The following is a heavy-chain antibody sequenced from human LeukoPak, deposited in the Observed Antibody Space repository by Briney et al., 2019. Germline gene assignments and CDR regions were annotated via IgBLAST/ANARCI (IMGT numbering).Heavy chain of an antibody. J-gene: IGHJ4*02. V-gene: IGHV3-48*03. CDR1: GFTFSSYE. D-gene: IGHD4-17*01. CDR2: ISSSGSTI. CDR3: VREEYGDHMWW. Sequence: GGSLRLSCAASGFTFSSYEMNWVRQAPGTGLEWVSYISSSGSTIYYADTVKGRFTISRDNAKNSLYLQMNSLRAEDTAVYYCVREEYGDHMWWWGQGTPVTVSS.